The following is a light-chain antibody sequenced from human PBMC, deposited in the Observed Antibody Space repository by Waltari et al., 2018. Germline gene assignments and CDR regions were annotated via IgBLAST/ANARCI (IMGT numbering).Light chain of an antibody. CDR1: QSVITN. Sequence: EIVMTQSPATLSLSPGDRATLSCKASQSVITNFAWYQQKPGQPPRLLIYGASARATGIPDMFSGSGFGTEFTLAISSLQSEDSAIYYCQQYHNWPRVFGQGTKVEIK. J-gene: IGKJ1*01. CDR2: GAS. CDR3: QQYHNWPRV. V-gene: IGKV3-15*01.